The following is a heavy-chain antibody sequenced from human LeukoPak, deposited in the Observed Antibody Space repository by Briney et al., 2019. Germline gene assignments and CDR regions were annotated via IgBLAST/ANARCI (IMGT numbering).Heavy chain of an antibody. J-gene: IGHJ3*02. CDR2: ISSSSSYI. CDR3: ARGWTSDAFDI. D-gene: IGHD3/OR15-3a*01. Sequence: GGSLRLSCAASGFTFSSYSMNWVRQAPGKGLEWVSSISSSSSYIYYADSVKGRFTISRDNAKNSLYLQMNSLRADDTAVYYCARGWTSDAFDIWGQGTMVTVSS. CDR1: GFTFSSYS. V-gene: IGHV3-21*01.